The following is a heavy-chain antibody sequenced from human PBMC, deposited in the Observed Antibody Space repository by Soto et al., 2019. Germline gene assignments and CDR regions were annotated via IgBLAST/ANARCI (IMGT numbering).Heavy chain of an antibody. CDR2: ISGSGGRT. CDR3: AKEVVVESAGRYQYYYHGQED. J-gene: IGHJ6*02. Sequence: GGSLRLSCAASGFTFSIYAMSWVRQAPGKGLEWVSVISGSGGRTYYADSVKGRFTMSRDNSKNTLYLQMNSLRAEDTAVYYCAKEVVVESAGRYQYYYHGQEDWGPGSRVT. D-gene: IGHD2-2*01. CDR1: GFTFSIYA. V-gene: IGHV3-23*01.